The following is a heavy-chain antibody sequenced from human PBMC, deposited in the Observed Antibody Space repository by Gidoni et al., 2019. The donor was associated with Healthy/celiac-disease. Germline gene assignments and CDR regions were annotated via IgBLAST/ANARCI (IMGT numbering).Heavy chain of an antibody. CDR1: GFSLSTSGMR. CDR2: IDWDDDK. D-gene: IGHD4-4*01. V-gene: IGHV2-70*04. CDR3: ARDMTTVTTVGFDY. Sequence: QVTLKESGPALVKPTQTLPLTCTFSGFSLSTSGMRVSWIRQPPGKALEWLARIDWDDDKFYSTSLKTRLTISKDTSKNQVVLTMTNMDPVDTATYYCARDMTTVTTVGFDYWGQGTLVTVSS. J-gene: IGHJ4*02.